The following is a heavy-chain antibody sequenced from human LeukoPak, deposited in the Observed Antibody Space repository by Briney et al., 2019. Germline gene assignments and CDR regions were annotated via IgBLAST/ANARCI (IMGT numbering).Heavy chain of an antibody. CDR1: GFTFGDYA. Sequence: GGSLRLSCTASGFTFGDYAMSWFRQAPGKALEWVGFISSKAYGGTTEYAASVKGRFTISRDDSKSIAYLQMNSLKTEDTAVYHCTRDMSRITMVRGVILGFDYWGQGTLVTVSS. J-gene: IGHJ4*02. V-gene: IGHV3-49*03. D-gene: IGHD3-10*01. CDR2: ISSKAYGGTT. CDR3: TRDMSRITMVRGVILGFDY.